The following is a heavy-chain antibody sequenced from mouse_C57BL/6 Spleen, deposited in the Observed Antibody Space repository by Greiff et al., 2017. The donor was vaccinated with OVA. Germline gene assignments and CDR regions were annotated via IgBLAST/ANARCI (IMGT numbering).Heavy chain of an antibody. CDR1: GFNIKDYY. V-gene: IGHV14-2*01. Sequence: VQLQQSGAELVKPGASVKLSCTASGFNIKDYYMHWVKQRTEQGLEWIGRIDPEDGETKYAPKFQGKATMTADTSSNTAYLQLSSLTSEDTAVYYCASFGSSWFAYWGQGTLVTVSA. J-gene: IGHJ3*01. CDR3: ASFGSSWFAY. D-gene: IGHD1-1*01. CDR2: IDPEDGET.